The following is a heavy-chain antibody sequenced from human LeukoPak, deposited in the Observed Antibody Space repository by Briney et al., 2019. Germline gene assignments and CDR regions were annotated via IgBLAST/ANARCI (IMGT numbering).Heavy chain of an antibody. CDR2: IYYSGTT. CDR3: ARGSYYYDSSGYYYDDLTGFQH. V-gene: IGHV4-30-4*01. D-gene: IGHD3-22*01. J-gene: IGHJ1*01. CDR1: GGSISSGDYY. Sequence: PSQTLSLTCTVSGGSISSGDYYWSWIRQPPGKGLEWIGYIYYSGTTYYNPSLKSRVTISVDTSKNQFSLKLSSVTAADTAVYYCARGSYYYDSSGYYYDDLTGFQHWGQGTLVTVSS.